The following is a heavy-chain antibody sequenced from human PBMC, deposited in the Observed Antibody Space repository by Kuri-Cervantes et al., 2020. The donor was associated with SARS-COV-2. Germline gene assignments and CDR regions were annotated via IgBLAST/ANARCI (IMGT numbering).Heavy chain of an antibody. J-gene: IGHJ6*02. V-gene: IGHV5-51*01. CDR2: IYPGDSDT. D-gene: IGHD2-15*01. Sequence: KVSCKGCGYRFTSYWIGWVRQMPGKGLEWMGIIYPGDSDTRYSPSFQGQVTISADKSISTAYLQWSSLKASDTAMYYCARSAAPPALYYGMDVWGQGTTVTVSS. CDR1: GYRFTSYW. CDR3: ARSAAPPALYYGMDV.